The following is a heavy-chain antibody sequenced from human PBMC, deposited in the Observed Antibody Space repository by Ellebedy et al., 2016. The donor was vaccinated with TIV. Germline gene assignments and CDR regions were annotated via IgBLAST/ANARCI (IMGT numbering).Heavy chain of an antibody. CDR2: INPSGGST. CDR1: GYTFTSYY. V-gene: IGHV1-46*04. Sequence: ASVKVSCKASGYTFTSYYMHWVRQAPGQGLEWMGIINPSGGSTSYAQKLQGRVTMTRDTSTSTVYMELSSLRSEDTAVYYCARDGATGYYGMDVWGQGTTVTVSS. J-gene: IGHJ6*02. D-gene: IGHD5-24*01. CDR3: ARDGATGYYGMDV.